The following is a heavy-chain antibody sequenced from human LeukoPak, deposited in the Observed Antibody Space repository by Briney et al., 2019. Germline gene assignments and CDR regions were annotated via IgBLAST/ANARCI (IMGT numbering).Heavy chain of an antibody. J-gene: IGHJ4*02. Sequence: GGSLRLSCAASGFTFSSYWMNWVRQAPGKGLEWVANIKQDGSEKDYVDSVEGRFTISRDNAKNSLYLQMNSLRAEDTAVYYCARVSSLAVAGFFDYWGQGILVTVSS. CDR2: IKQDGSEK. V-gene: IGHV3-7*01. D-gene: IGHD6-19*01. CDR1: GFTFSSYW. CDR3: ARVSSLAVAGFFDY.